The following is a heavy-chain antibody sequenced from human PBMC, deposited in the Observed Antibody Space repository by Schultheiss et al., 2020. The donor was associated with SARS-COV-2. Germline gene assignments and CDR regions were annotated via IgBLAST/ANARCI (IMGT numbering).Heavy chain of an antibody. CDR2: IKSKTDGGTT. Sequence: GESLKISCAASGFTFSNAWMNWVRQAPGKGLEWVGRIKSKTDGGTTDYAAPVKGRFTISRDDSKNTLYLQMNSLKTEDTAVYYCTTDPRALEYDSSGYSLWGQGTLVTVSS. J-gene: IGHJ4*02. D-gene: IGHD3-22*01. V-gene: IGHV3-15*07. CDR3: TTDPRALEYDSSGYSL. CDR1: GFTFSNAW.